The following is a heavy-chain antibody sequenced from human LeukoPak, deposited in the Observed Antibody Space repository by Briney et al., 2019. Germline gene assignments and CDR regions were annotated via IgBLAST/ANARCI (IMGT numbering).Heavy chain of an antibody. V-gene: IGHV2-5*01. Sequence: SGPTLVNPTQTLTLTCTFSGFSLSTSGVGVGWIRQPPGRALEWLALIYWNDDKRYSPSLKSRLTITKDTSKNQVVLTMTNMDPVDTATYYCAHIGHSYAYGDSWGQGTLVTVSS. CDR2: IYWNDDK. CDR3: AHIGHSYAYGDS. D-gene: IGHD5-18*01. CDR1: GFSLSTSGVG. J-gene: IGHJ4*02.